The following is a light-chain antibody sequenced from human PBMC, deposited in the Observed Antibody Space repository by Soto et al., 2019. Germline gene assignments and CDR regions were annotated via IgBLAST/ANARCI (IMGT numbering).Light chain of an antibody. J-gene: IGKJ4*01. CDR1: QSFRSSY. CDR3: QQYGSSPLT. CDR2: GAS. V-gene: IGKV3-20*01. Sequence: EIVLTQSPGTLSLSPGERATLSCRASQSFRSSYLAWYQQKPGQAPRLLIYGASSRATGIPDRFSGSGSGTDFNITISRLEPEDFEVYYCQQYGSSPLTFGGGTKVEIK.